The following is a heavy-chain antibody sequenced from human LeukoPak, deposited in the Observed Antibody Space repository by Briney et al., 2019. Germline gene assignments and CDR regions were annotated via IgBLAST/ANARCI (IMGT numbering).Heavy chain of an antibody. CDR3: ARDSTPYDSSGYCYDY. CDR1: GFTFNDYY. Sequence: PGGSLRLSCAASGFTFNDYYMSWIRQAPGKGLEWVSSISTGSSYIYYADSVKGRFTISRENAKNSLYLQMNSLRAEDTAVYYCARDSTPYDSSGYCYDYWGQGTLVTVSS. CDR2: ISTGSSYI. J-gene: IGHJ4*02. D-gene: IGHD3-22*01. V-gene: IGHV3-11*06.